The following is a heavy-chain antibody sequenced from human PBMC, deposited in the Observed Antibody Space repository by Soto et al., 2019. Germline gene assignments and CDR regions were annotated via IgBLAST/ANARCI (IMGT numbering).Heavy chain of an antibody. CDR1: GFTFDDYA. CDR2: ISWNSGSI. D-gene: IGHD3-9*01. V-gene: IGHV3-9*01. J-gene: IGHJ4*02. Sequence: GGSLRLSCAASGFTFDDYAMHWVRQAPGKGLEWVSGISWNSGSIGYADSVKGQFTISRDNAKNSLYLQMNSLRAEDTALYYCAKVQGYDILTGYFDYWGQGTLVTVSS. CDR3: AKVQGYDILTGYFDY.